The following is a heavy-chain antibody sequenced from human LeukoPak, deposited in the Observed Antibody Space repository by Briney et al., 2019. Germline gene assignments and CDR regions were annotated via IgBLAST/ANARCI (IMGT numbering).Heavy chain of an antibody. CDR2: IYYSGST. CDR3: ARVGAVVVTASYYYYYGMDV. J-gene: IGHJ6*02. V-gene: IGHV4-59*01. CDR1: GGSISSYY. D-gene: IGHD2-21*02. Sequence: SETLSLTCTVSGGSISSYYWSWIRQPPGKGLEWIGYIYYSGSTNYNPSLKRRVTISVDTSKNQFSLKLSSVTAADTAVYYCARVGAVVVTASYYYYYGMDVWGQGTTVTVSS.